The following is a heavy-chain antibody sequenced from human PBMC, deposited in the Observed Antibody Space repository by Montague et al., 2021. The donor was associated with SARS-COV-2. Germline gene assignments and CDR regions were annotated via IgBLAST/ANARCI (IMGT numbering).Heavy chain of an antibody. CDR2: SYHSGTT. D-gene: IGHD3-10*01. CDR3: ARAPYYGPGKPYQFDY. Sequence: SETLSLTCTVSGYSINSNYYWGWIRQPPGKGLEWIGCSYHSGTTHYHPSPKSRVTISLDTSNNHFSLIVTSVTAADTAVYYCARAPYYGPGKPYQFDYWGRGTLVTVSS. J-gene: IGHJ4*02. CDR1: GYSINSNYY. V-gene: IGHV4-38-2*02.